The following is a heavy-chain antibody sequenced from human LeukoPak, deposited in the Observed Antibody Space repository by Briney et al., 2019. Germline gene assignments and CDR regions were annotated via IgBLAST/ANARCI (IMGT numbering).Heavy chain of an antibody. CDR2: ISYDGSNK. J-gene: IGHJ4*02. D-gene: IGHD1-26*01. Sequence: GRSLRLSCAASGFTFSSYGMHWVRQAPGKGLEWVAVISYDGSNKYYADSVKGRFTISRDNSKNTLYLQMNSLRAEDTAVYYCAKGISGSYVGYFDYWGQGTLVTVSS. CDR3: AKGISGSYVGYFDY. V-gene: IGHV3-30*18. CDR1: GFTFSSYG.